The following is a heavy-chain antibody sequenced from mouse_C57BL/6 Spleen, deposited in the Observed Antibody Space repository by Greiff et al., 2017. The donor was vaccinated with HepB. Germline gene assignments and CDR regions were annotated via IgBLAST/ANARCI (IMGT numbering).Heavy chain of an antibody. V-gene: IGHV1-50*01. D-gene: IGHD2-2*01. CDR1: GYTFTSYW. Sequence: VQLQQPGAELVKPGASVKLSCKASGYTFTSYWMQWVKQRPGQGLEWIGEIDPSDSYTNYNQKFKGKATLTVDTSSSTAYMQLSSLTSEDSAVYYCARWLRRDYAMDYWGQGTSVTVSS. CDR3: ARWLRRDYAMDY. J-gene: IGHJ4*01. CDR2: IDPSDSYT.